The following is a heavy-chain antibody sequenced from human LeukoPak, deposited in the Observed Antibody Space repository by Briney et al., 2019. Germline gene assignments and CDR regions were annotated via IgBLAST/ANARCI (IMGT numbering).Heavy chain of an antibody. CDR1: GYTFTTYS. CDR2: INLSGGST. J-gene: IGHJ6*02. V-gene: IGHV1-46*01. CDR3: VRHNRMDV. Sequence: GASVKVSCKASGYTFTTYSMHWVRQAPGQGLEWMAIINLSGGSTDYTQKFQGRVTVTRDTSTSTVYMELSGLRSEDTAVYYCVRHNRMDVWGQGTTVTVSS.